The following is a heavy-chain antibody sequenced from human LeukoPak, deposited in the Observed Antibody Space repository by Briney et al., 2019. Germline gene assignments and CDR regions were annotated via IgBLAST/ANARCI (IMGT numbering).Heavy chain of an antibody. J-gene: IGHJ3*02. Sequence: GGSLRLSCAASGFTFSDYYTSWIRQAPGKGLEWVSYISSSGSTIYYADSVKGRFTISRDNAKNSLYLQMNSLRAEDTAVYYCARDRRYSSGWRDAFDIWGQGTMVTVSS. CDR2: ISSSGSTI. D-gene: IGHD6-19*01. CDR1: GFTFSDYY. CDR3: ARDRRYSSGWRDAFDI. V-gene: IGHV3-11*01.